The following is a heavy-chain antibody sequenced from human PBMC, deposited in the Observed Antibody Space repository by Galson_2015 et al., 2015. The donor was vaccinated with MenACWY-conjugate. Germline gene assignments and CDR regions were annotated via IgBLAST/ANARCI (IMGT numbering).Heavy chain of an antibody. J-gene: IGHJ4*02. V-gene: IGHV1-2*04. CDR3: ARQARVGDY. D-gene: IGHD3-10*01. CDR2: INPNSGGT. Sequence: GWINPNSGGTNYAQKFQGWVTMTRDTSISTAYMELRSLRSDDTAVYYCARQARVGDYWGQGTLVTVSS.